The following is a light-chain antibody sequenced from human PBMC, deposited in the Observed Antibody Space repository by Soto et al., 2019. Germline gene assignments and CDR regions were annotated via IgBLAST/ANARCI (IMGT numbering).Light chain of an antibody. Sequence: IRMTQSPSSLSASTGDRVTITCRASQGISSYLAWYQQKPGKAPKLLIYAASTLQGGVPSRFSGSGSGTDFTLTISCLQSEDFATYYCQQYYSYPQTFGQGTKVDIK. CDR2: AAS. CDR1: QGISSY. V-gene: IGKV1-8*01. CDR3: QQYYSYPQT. J-gene: IGKJ1*01.